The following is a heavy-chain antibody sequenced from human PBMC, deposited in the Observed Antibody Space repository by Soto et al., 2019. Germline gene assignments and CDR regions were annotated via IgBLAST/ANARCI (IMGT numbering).Heavy chain of an antibody. D-gene: IGHD6-13*01. CDR2: IYPGDSDT. Sequence: PGESLKISCKGSGYSFTSYWIGWVRQMPGKGLEWMGIIYPGDSDTRYSPSFQGQVTISADKSISTAYLQWSSLKASDTAMYYCASQLRYSSSWGAFDSWGQGTMVTVSS. CDR3: ASQLRYSSSWGAFDS. CDR1: GYSFTSYW. V-gene: IGHV5-51*01. J-gene: IGHJ3*02.